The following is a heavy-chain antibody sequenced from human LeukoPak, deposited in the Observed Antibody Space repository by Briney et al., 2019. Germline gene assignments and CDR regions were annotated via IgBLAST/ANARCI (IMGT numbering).Heavy chain of an antibody. Sequence: PGRSLRLSCAASGFTFSSYAMSWVRQAPGKGLEWVSAISGSGGSTYYADSVKGRFTISRDNSKNTLYPQMNSLRAEDTAVYYCARIFSSGYYFEPREYYYGMDVWGQGTTVTVSS. CDR3: ARIFSSGYYFEPREYYYGMDV. V-gene: IGHV3-23*01. D-gene: IGHD3-22*01. CDR1: GFTFSSYA. J-gene: IGHJ6*02. CDR2: ISGSGGST.